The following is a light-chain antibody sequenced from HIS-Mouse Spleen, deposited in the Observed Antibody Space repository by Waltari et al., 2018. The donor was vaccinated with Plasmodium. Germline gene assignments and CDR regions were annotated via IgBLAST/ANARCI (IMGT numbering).Light chain of an antibody. CDR1: SSDVGGYNY. J-gene: IGLJ2*01. CDR2: DVS. CDR3: SSYTSSSTVV. V-gene: IGLV2-14*03. Sequence: QSALTQPASVSGSPGQSITISCTGTSSDVGGYNYVSWYQQNPGKAPKLMIYDVSNRPSVCSNRFSVSKSGNTASLTISGLQAEDEADYYCSSYTSSSTVVFGGGTKLTVL.